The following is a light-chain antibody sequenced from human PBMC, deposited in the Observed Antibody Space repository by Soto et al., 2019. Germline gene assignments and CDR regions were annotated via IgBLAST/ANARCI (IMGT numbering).Light chain of an antibody. Sequence: DIKMTQSPSTLYESVGDSVTITCLASQSMNSLVALYQQHPGKDPKLLIHDASSLENGVPSRFSGSGSGTAFTLTITSLQPYDFSTYYCRQYATYATFFQGTKLDI. V-gene: IGKV1-5*01. CDR1: QSMNSL. CDR3: RQYATYAT. J-gene: IGKJ2*01. CDR2: DAS.